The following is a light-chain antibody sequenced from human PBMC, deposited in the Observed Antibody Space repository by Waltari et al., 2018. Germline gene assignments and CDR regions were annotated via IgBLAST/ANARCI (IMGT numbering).Light chain of an antibody. CDR2: GAS. V-gene: IGKV3-20*01. CDR3: QQYASSRT. Sequence: DIVLAQSPGTLPLSPGERATLSCRASQTVTSNYLSWYQQKPGQAPRLLIFGASSRATGIPDRFSGSGSGTDFTLTITRLEPEDFAVYYCQQYASSRTFGQGTRVEIK. J-gene: IGKJ1*01. CDR1: QTVTSNY.